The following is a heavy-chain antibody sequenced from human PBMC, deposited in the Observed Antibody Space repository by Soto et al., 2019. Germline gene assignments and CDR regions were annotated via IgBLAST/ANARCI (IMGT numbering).Heavy chain of an antibody. J-gene: IGHJ5*02. CDR2: ISAYNGNT. CDR3: ARVGFTYYDFWSGYYNGFDP. Sequence: ASVKVSCKASGHTFTSYGISWVRQAPGQGLEWMGWISAYNGNTNYAQKIQGRVTMTKDTSTSTAYIELRSLSSDDTAVYYCARVGFTYYDFWSGYYNGFDPWGQGTLVTVSS. D-gene: IGHD3-3*01. CDR1: GHTFTSYG. V-gene: IGHV1-18*01.